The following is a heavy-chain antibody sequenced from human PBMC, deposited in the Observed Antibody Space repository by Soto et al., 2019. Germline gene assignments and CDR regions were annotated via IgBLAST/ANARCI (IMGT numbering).Heavy chain of an antibody. CDR1: GYTFTGYY. J-gene: IGHJ6*03. Sequence: ASVKVSCKASGYTFTGYYMHWVRQAPGQGLEWMGWINPSSGGTNYAQKFQGWVTMTRDTSISTAYMELSRLRSDDTAVYYCARDRNSSSSSYYYMDVWGKGTTVTVSS. CDR3: ARDRNSSSSSYYYMDV. V-gene: IGHV1-2*04. D-gene: IGHD6-13*01. CDR2: INPSSGGT.